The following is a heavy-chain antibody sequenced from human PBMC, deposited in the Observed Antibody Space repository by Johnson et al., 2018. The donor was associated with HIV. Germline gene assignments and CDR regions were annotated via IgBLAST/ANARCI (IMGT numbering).Heavy chain of an antibody. CDR2: INQDGSAK. D-gene: IGHD1-26*01. J-gene: IGHJ3*02. V-gene: IGHV3-7*03. Sequence: VQLVESGGGVVQPGGSLRLSCAASGFTVSSNYMSWVRQAPGKGLEWLANINQDGSAKYSVDSLKGRFTISRDNVKNSLYLQMNSLRVEDAAVYYCVRGRDSSGDGGAFDIWGEGTVVTVSS. CDR3: VRGRDSSGDGGAFDI. CDR1: GFTVSSNY.